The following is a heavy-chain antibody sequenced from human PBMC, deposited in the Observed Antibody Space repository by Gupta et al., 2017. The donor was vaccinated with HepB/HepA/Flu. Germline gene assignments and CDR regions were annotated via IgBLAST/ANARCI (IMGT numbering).Heavy chain of an antibody. CDR3: AKSDYGYRAYYYYGMDV. CDR2: ISGDGGST. V-gene: IGHV3-43*02. J-gene: IGHJ6*02. D-gene: IGHD5-18*01. Sequence: EVQLVESGGGVVQPGGSLRLSCAASGFTFDDYAMHWVRQAPGKGLEWVSLISGDGGSTYYADSVKGRFTISRDNSKNSLYLQMNSLRTEDTALYYCAKSDYGYRAYYYYGMDVWGQGTTVTVSS. CDR1: GFTFDDYA.